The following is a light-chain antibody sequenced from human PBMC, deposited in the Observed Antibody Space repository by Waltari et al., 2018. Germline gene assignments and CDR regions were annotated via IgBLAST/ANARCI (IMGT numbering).Light chain of an antibody. V-gene: IGKV1-27*01. CDR3: QKYNSAPRT. J-gene: IGKJ1*01. CDR2: AAS. CDR1: QGISNY. Sequence: DIQMTQSPSSLSASVGDRVTITCRASQGISNYLAWYQQKPGKVPKLLLYAASTLQAGVPSRFSGSGSGPDFTLTISSLQPEDVATYYCQKYNSAPRTFGQGTKVEIK.